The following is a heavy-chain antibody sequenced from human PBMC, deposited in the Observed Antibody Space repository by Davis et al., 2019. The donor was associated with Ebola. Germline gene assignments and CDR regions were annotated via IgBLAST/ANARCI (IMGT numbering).Heavy chain of an antibody. Sequence: GESLKISCAASGFTFSGSAMHWVRQASGKGLEWVGRIRSKANSYATAYDASVKGRFTISRDDSKNTAYLQMNSLKTEDTAVYYCSVSNSVDYWGQETLVTVSS. J-gene: IGHJ4*02. V-gene: IGHV3-73*01. CDR1: GFTFSGSA. CDR2: IRSKANSYAT. D-gene: IGHD4-23*01. CDR3: SVSNSVDY.